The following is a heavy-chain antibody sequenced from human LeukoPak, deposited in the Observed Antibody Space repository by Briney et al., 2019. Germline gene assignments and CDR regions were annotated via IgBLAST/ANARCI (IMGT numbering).Heavy chain of an antibody. Sequence: GGSLRLSCAASGFTFSSYWMSWVRQAPGKGLEWVANIKKQDGDEKNYVDSVKGRFTISRDNSRNTLYLQMNSLRAEDTAVYYCARGFPYYYDSSGLDAFDIWGQGTMVTISS. CDR1: GFTFSSYW. D-gene: IGHD3-22*01. CDR2: IKKQDGDEK. CDR3: ARGFPYYYDSSGLDAFDI. J-gene: IGHJ3*02. V-gene: IGHV3-7*03.